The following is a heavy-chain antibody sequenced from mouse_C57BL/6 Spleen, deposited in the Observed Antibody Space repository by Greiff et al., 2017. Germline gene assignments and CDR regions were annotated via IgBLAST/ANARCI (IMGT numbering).Heavy chain of an antibody. V-gene: IGHV1-81*01. CDR3: ARGGGPYYFDY. CDR2: IYPRSGNT. J-gene: IGHJ2*01. CDR1: GYTFTSYG. Sequence: VQLQQSGAELARPGASVKLSCKASGYTFTSYGISWVKQRPGQGFEWIGEIYPRSGNTYYNEKFKGKATLTADKSSSTAYMELRSLTSEDSAVYFCARGGGPYYFDYWGQGTTLTVSS.